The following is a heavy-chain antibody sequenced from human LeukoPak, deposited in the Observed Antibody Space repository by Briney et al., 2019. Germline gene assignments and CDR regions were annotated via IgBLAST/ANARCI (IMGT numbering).Heavy chain of an antibody. CDR3: ARLIGAFSESSGYSDY. Sequence: TGDSLKISCKGSGYSFSSFWLGWVRQMPGKGLEWMGLIDPADSDSRYSPSFQGQVIFSVDKSTKTAYLQWSSLKASDTAMYYCARLIGAFSESSGYSDYWGQGTLVTVSS. J-gene: IGHJ4*02. V-gene: IGHV5-51*01. CDR2: IDPADSDS. D-gene: IGHD3-22*01. CDR1: GYSFSSFW.